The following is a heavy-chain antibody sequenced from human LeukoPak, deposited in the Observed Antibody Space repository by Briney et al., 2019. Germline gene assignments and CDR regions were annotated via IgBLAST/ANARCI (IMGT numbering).Heavy chain of an antibody. Sequence: PGRSLTLSCAASGYTFSRHGIHWVRQAPGKGLEWVAVVWYDGRNRDYADSVKGRFTISKDNSNNMVFLQMDRLRAEDTAVYYCAKVRRSVAYDYWGRGTLVTVSS. J-gene: IGHJ4*02. CDR3: AKVRRSVAYDY. V-gene: IGHV3-33*06. CDR2: VWYDGRNR. CDR1: GYTFSRHG.